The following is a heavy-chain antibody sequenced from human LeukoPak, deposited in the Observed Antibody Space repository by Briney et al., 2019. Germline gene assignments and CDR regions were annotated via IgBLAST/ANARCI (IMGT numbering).Heavy chain of an antibody. CDR2: VSDGGGST. CDR1: GFNFGNYA. CDR3: ATGGYSGLFFFNY. V-gene: IGHV3-23*01. Sequence: PGGSLRLSCAASGFNFGNYAMSWVRQAPGKGLEWVSGVSDGGGSTHYADSVKGRFTISRDTSKNTLYLQMNSLRVEDTAIYFCATGGYSGLFFFNYWGQGTLVTVSS. J-gene: IGHJ4*02. D-gene: IGHD1-26*01.